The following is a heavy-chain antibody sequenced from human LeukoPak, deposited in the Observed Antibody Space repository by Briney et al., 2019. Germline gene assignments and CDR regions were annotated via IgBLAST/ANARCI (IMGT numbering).Heavy chain of an antibody. Sequence: GGSLRLSCAASGFTFSSYAMHWVRQAPGKGLEWVAVISYDGSNKYYADSVKGRFTISRDNSKNTLSLQMNSLRAEDTAVYYCARDKSDIVVVPAAMGTGTYYYYGMDVWGQGTTVTVSS. J-gene: IGHJ6*02. CDR2: ISYDGSNK. V-gene: IGHV3-30-3*01. CDR1: GFTFSSYA. CDR3: ARDKSDIVVVPAAMGTGTYYYYGMDV. D-gene: IGHD2-2*01.